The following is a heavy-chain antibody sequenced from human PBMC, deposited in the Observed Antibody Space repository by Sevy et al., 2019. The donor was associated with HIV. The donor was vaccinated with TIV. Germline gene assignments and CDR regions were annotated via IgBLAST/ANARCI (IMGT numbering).Heavy chain of an antibody. J-gene: IGHJ4*02. V-gene: IGHV3-21*01. D-gene: IGHD7-27*01. CDR2: ISSSSSYI. CDR3: ARDSGTFNWAFDY. Sequence: GGSLRLSCAASGFTFSSYSMNWVRQAPGKGLEWVSSISSSSSYIYYADSVKGRFTISSDNAKNSLYLQMNSLRAEDTAVYYCARDSGTFNWAFDYWGQGTLVTVSS. CDR1: GFTFSSYS.